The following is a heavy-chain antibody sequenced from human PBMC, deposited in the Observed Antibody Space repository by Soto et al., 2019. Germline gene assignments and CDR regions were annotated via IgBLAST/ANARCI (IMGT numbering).Heavy chain of an antibody. CDR3: ARGPTTEKVDS. Sequence: SETLSLTCAVSGGSISSSNWWSWVRQPPGKGLEWIGEIYHSGSTNYNPSLKSQVTISADTSMNQFSLALTSVTAADTAMYYCARGPTTEKVDSWGQG. CDR1: GGSISSSNW. J-gene: IGHJ4*02. CDR2: IYHSGST. V-gene: IGHV4-4*02.